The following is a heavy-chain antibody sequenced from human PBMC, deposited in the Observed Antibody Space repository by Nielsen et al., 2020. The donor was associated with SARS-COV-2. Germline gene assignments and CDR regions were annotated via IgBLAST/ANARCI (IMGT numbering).Heavy chain of an antibody. D-gene: IGHD3-16*01. CDR3: TRGLAFGGVIGY. Sequence: WIRQPPGKGLEWVGFIRSKAYGGTTEYAASVKGRFTISRDDSKSIAYLQMNSLKTEDTAVYYCTRGLAFGGVIGYWGQGTLVTVSS. V-gene: IGHV3-49*02. J-gene: IGHJ4*02. CDR2: IRSKAYGGTT.